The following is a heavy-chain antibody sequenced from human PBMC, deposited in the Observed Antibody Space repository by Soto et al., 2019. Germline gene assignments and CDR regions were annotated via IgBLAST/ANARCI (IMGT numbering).Heavy chain of an antibody. CDR3: ARYITRGYYYYGMDV. Sequence: PGESLKISCNGSGYIFTSYWISWVRQMPGKGLEWMGRIDPSDSYTNYSPSFQGHVTISADKSISTAYLQWSSLKASDTAMYYCARYITRGYYYYGMDVWGQGTTVTVSS. V-gene: IGHV5-10-1*01. CDR1: GYIFTSYW. CDR2: IDPSDSYT. J-gene: IGHJ6*02. D-gene: IGHD1-20*01.